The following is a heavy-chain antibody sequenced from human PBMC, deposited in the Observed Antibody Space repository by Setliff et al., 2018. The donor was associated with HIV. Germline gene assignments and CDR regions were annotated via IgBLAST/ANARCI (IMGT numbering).Heavy chain of an antibody. CDR2: LHSLGSSRVSDTP. CDR1: SGSMTGHY. D-gene: IGHD2-2*01. V-gene: IGHV4-4*08. CDR3: ARGLSSQTYWGTLPLGLDY. Sequence: SETLSLTCSVSSGSMTGHYWTWVRQPPGKGLEWIGYLHSLGSSRVSDTPNYSPSLKSRITISLETSKRQFSLTMTSVTAADTAIYYCARGLSSQTYWGTLPLGLDYWGQGSLLTVSS. J-gene: IGHJ4*01.